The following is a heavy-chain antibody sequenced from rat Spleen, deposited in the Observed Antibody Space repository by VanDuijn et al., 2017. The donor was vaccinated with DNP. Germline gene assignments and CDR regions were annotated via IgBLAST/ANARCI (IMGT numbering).Heavy chain of an antibody. J-gene: IGHJ4*01. CDR3: AKDKTIAADAMDA. CDR2: INTDGGST. Sequence: EVQLVETGGGLVQPGRSLKLSCVASGFTFSSYWMYWIRQAPGKGLEWVASINTDGGSTYYPDSVKGRFTISRDNAENTVYLQMNSLRSEDTATYYCAKDKTIAADAMDAWGQGTSVTVSS. D-gene: IGHD1-2*01. V-gene: IGHV5-58*01. CDR1: GFTFSSYW.